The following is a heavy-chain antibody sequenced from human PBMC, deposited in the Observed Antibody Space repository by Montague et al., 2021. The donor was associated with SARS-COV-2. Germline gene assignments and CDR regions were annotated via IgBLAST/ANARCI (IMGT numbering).Heavy chain of an antibody. CDR1: GFTFSSYS. Sequence: SLRLSCAASGFTFSSYSMNWVRQAPGKGLEWVSSISSSSSYTYYADSVKGRFTISRDNAKNSLYLQMNSLRAEDTAVYYCARDMYYDILTGYYTYWGQGTLVTVSS. V-gene: IGHV3-21*01. J-gene: IGHJ4*02. CDR3: ARDMYYDILTGYYTY. CDR2: ISSSSSYT. D-gene: IGHD3-9*01.